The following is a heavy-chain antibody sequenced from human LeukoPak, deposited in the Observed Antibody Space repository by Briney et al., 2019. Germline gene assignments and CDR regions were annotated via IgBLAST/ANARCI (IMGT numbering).Heavy chain of an antibody. V-gene: IGHV1-8*01. J-gene: IGHJ4*02. CDR2: MNTKSGHS. CDR3: ARVDGDPDY. D-gene: IGHD4-17*01. CDR1: GYAFTTLD. Sequence: ASVKVSCKASGYAFTTLDVNWVRQATGQGLEWVGWMNTKSGHSGCAQKFQGRVTMTSDAPTRTAYMKLSGLTSEDTAVYFCARVDGDPDYWGQGALVTVSS.